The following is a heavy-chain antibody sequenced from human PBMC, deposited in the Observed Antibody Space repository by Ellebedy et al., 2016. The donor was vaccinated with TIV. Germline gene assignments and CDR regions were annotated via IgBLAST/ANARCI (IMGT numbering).Heavy chain of an antibody. CDR1: GYTFTGYY. J-gene: IGHJ6*02. CDR2: MNPNSGNT. CDR3: ARGPGYCSSTSCYVWGYYYYYGMDV. V-gene: IGHV1-8*02. D-gene: IGHD2-2*01. Sequence: ASVKVSXKASGYTFTGYYMHWVRQATGQGLEWMGWMNPNSGNTGYAQKFQGRVTMTRNTSISTAYMELSSLRSEDTAVYYCARGPGYCSSTSCYVWGYYYYYGMDVWGQGTTVTVSS.